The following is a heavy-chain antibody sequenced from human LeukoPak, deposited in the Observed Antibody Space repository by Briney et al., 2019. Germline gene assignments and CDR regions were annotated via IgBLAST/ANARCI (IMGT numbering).Heavy chain of an antibody. CDR2: IIPIFGTA. D-gene: IGHD3-9*01. J-gene: IGHJ4*02. CDR3: ARGGDYDILTGYYTGFPSYYFDY. V-gene: IGHV1-69*06. Sequence: ASVKVSCKASGGTFSSYAISWVRQAPGQGLEWMGGIIPIFGTANYAQKFQGRVTITADKSTSTAYMELSSLRSEDTAVYYCARGGDYDILTGYYTGFPSYYFDYWGQGTLATVSS. CDR1: GGTFSSYA.